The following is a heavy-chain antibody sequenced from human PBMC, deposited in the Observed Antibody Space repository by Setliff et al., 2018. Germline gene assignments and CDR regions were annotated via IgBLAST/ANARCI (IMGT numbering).Heavy chain of an antibody. V-gene: IGHV1-18*01. Sequence: ASVKVSCKASGYTFNHYGITWVRLAPGQGLEWMGWISAHSGNTFYAPQFQGRLVMNTDTSTNTAYMELRNLTSDDTAMYFCERLVRYCTRVTCQRSSDGDFWGQGTPVTVPS. CDR1: GYTFNHYG. D-gene: IGHD2-8*01. CDR2: ISAHSGNT. CDR3: ERLVRYCTRVTCQRSSDGDF. J-gene: IGHJ4*02.